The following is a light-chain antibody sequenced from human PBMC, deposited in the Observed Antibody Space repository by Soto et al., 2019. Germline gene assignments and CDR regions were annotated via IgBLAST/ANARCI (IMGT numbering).Light chain of an antibody. CDR2: AAS. CDR1: QSISSY. Sequence: DIQMTQSPSSLSASVGDRVTITCRASQSISSYLNWYQQKPGKAPKLLIYAASSLQSGFPSRFSGSGSGTDFTLTISSLQHEDVATYCCQQSYSTPFTFGPGTK. CDR3: QQSYSTPFT. V-gene: IGKV1-39*01. J-gene: IGKJ3*01.